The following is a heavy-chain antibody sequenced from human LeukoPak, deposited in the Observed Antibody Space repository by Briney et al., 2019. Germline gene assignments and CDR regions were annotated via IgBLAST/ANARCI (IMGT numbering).Heavy chain of an antibody. CDR1: GFNFTNLA. V-gene: IGHV3-30*04. CDR2: ISNDERNK. Sequence: GGSLRLSCAASGFNFTNLAMHWVRQAPGKGLEWVAVISNDERNKYYADSVKGRFTISRDNSNSMVYLHMTSLRLEDTALYYCARPSPAGDGYNPSDYWGQGALVIVS. D-gene: IGHD5-24*01. CDR3: ARPSPAGDGYNPSDY. J-gene: IGHJ4*02.